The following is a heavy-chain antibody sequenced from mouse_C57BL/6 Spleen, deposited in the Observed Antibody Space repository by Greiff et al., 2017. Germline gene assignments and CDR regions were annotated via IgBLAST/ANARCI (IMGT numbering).Heavy chain of an antibody. J-gene: IGHJ2*01. Sequence: EVQVVESGGGLVQPGGSLSLSCAASGFTFTDYYMSWVRQPPGKALEWLGFIRNKANGYTTEYSASVKGRFTISRDNSQSILYLQMNALRAEDSATYYCARWSRDYGNCFDYWGQGTTLTVSS. D-gene: IGHD2-1*01. CDR3: ARWSRDYGNCFDY. V-gene: IGHV7-3*01. CDR2: IRNKANGYTT. CDR1: GFTFTDYY.